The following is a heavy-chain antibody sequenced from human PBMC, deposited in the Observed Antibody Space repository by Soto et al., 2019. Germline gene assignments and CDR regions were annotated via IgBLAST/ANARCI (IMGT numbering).Heavy chain of an antibody. CDR2: ISGSGGST. Sequence: PRLSCAASGFTFSSYAMSWVRQAPGKGLEWVSAISGSGGSTYYADSVKGRFTISRDNSKNTLYLQMNSLRAEDTAVYYCAKGYSSGWSYYYGMDVWGQGTTVTVSS. CDR3: AKGYSSGWSYYYGMDV. CDR1: GFTFSSYA. J-gene: IGHJ6*02. D-gene: IGHD6-19*01. V-gene: IGHV3-23*01.